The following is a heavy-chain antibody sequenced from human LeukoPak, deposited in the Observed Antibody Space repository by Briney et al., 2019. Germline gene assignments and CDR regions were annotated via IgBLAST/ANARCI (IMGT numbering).Heavy chain of an antibody. CDR1: GYTFTSYG. D-gene: IGHD2-2*01. CDR3: ARDVLSVVPAATYDY. Sequence: ASVKVSCKASGYTFTSYGISWVRQAPGQGLEWMGWISAYNGNTNYAQKLQGRVTMTTDTSTSTAYMELRSLRSDDTAVYYCARDVLSVVPAATYDYWGQGTLVTVSS. V-gene: IGHV1-18*01. CDR2: ISAYNGNT. J-gene: IGHJ4*02.